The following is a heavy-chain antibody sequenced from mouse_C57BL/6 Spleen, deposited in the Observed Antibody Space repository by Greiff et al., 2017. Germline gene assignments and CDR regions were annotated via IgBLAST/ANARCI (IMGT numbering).Heavy chain of an antibody. V-gene: IGHV1-80*01. CDR1: GYAFSSYW. Sequence: LVESGAELVKPGASVKISCKASGYAFSSYWMNWVKQRPGKGLEWIGQIYPGDGDTNYNGKFKGKATLTADKSSSTAYMQLSSLTSEDSAVYFCARSGGSSLDYWGQGTTLTVSS. CDR3: ARSGGSSLDY. J-gene: IGHJ2*01. CDR2: IYPGDGDT. D-gene: IGHD1-1*01.